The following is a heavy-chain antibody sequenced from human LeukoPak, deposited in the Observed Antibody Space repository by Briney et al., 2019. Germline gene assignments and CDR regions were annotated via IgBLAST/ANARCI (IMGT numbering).Heavy chain of an antibody. CDR2: IIPIFGIA. CDR3: ARYYYDSSGFSQTFFDC. D-gene: IGHD3-22*01. J-gene: IGHJ4*02. Sequence: SVKVSCRASGGTFSSYAISWVRQAPGQGLEWMGRIIPIFGIANYAQKFQGRVTITADKSTSTAYMELSSLRSEDTAVYYCARYYYDSSGFSQTFFDCWGQGTLVTVSS. V-gene: IGHV1-69*04. CDR1: GGTFSSYA.